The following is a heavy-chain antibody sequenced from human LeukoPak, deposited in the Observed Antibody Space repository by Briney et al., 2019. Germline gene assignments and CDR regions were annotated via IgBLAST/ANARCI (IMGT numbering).Heavy chain of an antibody. D-gene: IGHD5-18*01. CDR3: ARREYSYGYHFDY. CDR2: INPNSGGT. J-gene: IGHJ4*02. CDR1: GYTFTGYY. V-gene: IGHV1-2*02. Sequence: ASVKVSCKASGYTFTGYYMHWVRQAPGQGLEWMGWINPNSGGTNYAQKFQGRVTMTRDTSISTAYMELSRLRSDDTAVYYCARREYSYGYHFDYWGKGTLVTVSS.